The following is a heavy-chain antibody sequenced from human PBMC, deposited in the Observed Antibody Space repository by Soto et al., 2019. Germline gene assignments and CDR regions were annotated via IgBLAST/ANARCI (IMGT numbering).Heavy chain of an antibody. CDR1: GYDFTAYG. CDR3: ATRLSVAYCGGDCPWWGLDF. J-gene: IGHJ6*02. D-gene: IGHD2-21*02. Sequence: QVQLVQSGGEVKKPGASVKVSCKASGYDFTAYGISWVRQAPGQGLEWVGWISGYNDDTNHALKLQGRVTMTTHTSTRTAYMEWRSLTSDDAAVYYCATRLSVAYCGGDCPWWGLDFWGQGTTVTVSS. V-gene: IGHV1-18*01. CDR2: ISGYNDDT.